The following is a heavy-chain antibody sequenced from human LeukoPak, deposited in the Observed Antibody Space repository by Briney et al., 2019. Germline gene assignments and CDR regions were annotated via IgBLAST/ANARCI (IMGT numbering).Heavy chain of an antibody. CDR3: ARGTMNIDY. V-gene: IGHV1-2*02. J-gene: IGHJ4*02. D-gene: IGHD3-22*01. CDR2: INPYIGET. Sequence: MGWINPYIGETMYSQKFQGRVTMTRDTSITTANMELSRLTSDDTAVYYCARGTMNIDYWGQGTLVSVSS.